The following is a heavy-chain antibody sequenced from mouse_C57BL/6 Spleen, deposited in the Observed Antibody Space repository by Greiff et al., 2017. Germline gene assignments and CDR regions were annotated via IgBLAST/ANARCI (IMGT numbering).Heavy chain of an antibody. D-gene: IGHD1-1*01. CDR1: GFNIKNTY. Sequence: VQLQQSVAELVRPGASVKLSCTASGFNIKNTYMHWVKQRPEQGLEWIGRIDPANGNTKYAPKFPGQATITADTSSNTAYLQLSSLTSEDTAVYYGAKGNARYGGSYEAMDYWGQGTSVTVSS. CDR2: IDPANGNT. J-gene: IGHJ4*01. V-gene: IGHV14-3*01. CDR3: AKGNARYGGSYEAMDY.